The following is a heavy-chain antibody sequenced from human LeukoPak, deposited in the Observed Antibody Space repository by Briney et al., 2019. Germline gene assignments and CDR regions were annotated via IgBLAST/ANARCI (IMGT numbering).Heavy chain of an antibody. J-gene: IGHJ4*02. CDR3: AKIVGSSNY. CDR1: GFTFSIYA. CDR2: IDNSGGYT. V-gene: IGHV3-23*01. D-gene: IGHD1-26*01. Sequence: GGSLRLSCAASGFTFSIYAMTWVRQAPGEGLEWVSSIDNSGGYTYYADSVKGRFTISRDNSRNTLHLQMNSLTTEDTAVYYCAKIVGSSNYWGQGTLVTVSS.